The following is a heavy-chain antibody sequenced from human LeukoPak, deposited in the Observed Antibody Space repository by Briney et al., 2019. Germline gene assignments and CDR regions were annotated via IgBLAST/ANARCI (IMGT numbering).Heavy chain of an antibody. CDR2: VYSRGSI. CDR1: GGSMNTVSYY. CDR3: ARDRLSLGAFDI. D-gene: IGHD3-16*01. Sequence: SETLSPTCTVSGGSMNTVSYYWVWIRQAPEKGLEWIGSVYSRGSIYSNPSLRSRVTISLDTSTNQFSLNLSSVTVADTALYYCARDRLSLGAFDIWGPGTTVVVSS. J-gene: IGHJ3*02. V-gene: IGHV4-39*07.